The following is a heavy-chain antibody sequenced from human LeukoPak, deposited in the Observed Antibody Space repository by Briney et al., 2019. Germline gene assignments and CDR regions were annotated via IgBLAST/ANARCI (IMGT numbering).Heavy chain of an antibody. J-gene: IGHJ4*02. CDR3: ARGRTDKIVVVPAARNFDY. Sequence: PSETLSLTCAVYGGSFSGYYWSWIRQPPGKGLEWIGEINHSGSTNYNPSLKSRVTISVDTSKNQFSLKLSSVTAADTAVYYCARGRTDKIVVVPAARNFDYWGQGTLVTVPS. CDR1: GGSFSGYY. V-gene: IGHV4-34*01. CDR2: INHSGST. D-gene: IGHD2-2*01.